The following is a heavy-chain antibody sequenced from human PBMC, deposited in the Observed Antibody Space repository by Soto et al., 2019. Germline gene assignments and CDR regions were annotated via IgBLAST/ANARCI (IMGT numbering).Heavy chain of an antibody. CDR1: GYTFTSYD. CDR2: MNPNSGNT. D-gene: IGHD3-10*01. Sequence: QVQLVQSGAEVKKPGASVKVSCKASGYTFTSYDINWVRQATGQGLEWMGWMNPNSGNTGYAQKFQGRVTMTRNTCISTAYMELSSLRSEDTAVYYCARGWGWRFGELWYFDYWGQGTLVTVSS. J-gene: IGHJ4*02. V-gene: IGHV1-8*01. CDR3: ARGWGWRFGELWYFDY.